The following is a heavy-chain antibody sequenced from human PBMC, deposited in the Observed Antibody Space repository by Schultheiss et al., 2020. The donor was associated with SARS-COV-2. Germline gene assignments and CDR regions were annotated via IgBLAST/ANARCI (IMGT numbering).Heavy chain of an antibody. Sequence: ASVKVSCKASGYTFTSYGISWVRQAPGQGLEWMGWMNPNSGNTGYAQKFQGRVTMTRNTSISTAYMELSSLRSEDTAVYYCARGQSMQWLVPLGDYWGQGTLVTVSS. CDR3: ARGQSMQWLVPLGDY. CDR1: GYTFTSYG. J-gene: IGHJ4*02. V-gene: IGHV1-8*02. CDR2: MNPNSGNT. D-gene: IGHD6-19*01.